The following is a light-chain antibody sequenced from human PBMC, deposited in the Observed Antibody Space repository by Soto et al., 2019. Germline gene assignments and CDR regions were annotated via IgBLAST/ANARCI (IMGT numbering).Light chain of an antibody. CDR2: EVS. CDR1: SSDVGSYNL. V-gene: IGLV2-23*02. J-gene: IGLJ2*01. CDR3: CSYAGSSTFHVV. Sequence: VLTQPASVSGSPGQSITISCTGTSSDVGSYNLVSWYQQHPGKAPKLMIYEVSKRPSGVSNRFSGSKSGNTASLTISGLQAEDEADYYCCSYAGSSTFHVVFGGGTKLTVL.